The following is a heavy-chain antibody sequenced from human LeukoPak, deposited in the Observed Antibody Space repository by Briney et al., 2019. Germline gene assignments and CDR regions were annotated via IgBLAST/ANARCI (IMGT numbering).Heavy chain of an antibody. V-gene: IGHV1-2*02. CDR2: INPNSGGT. J-gene: IGHJ6*02. Sequence: GASVKVSCEASGHTFTGYYMHWVRQAPGQGLEWMGWINPNSGGTNYAQKFQGRVTMTRDTSISTAYMELSRLRSDDTAVYYCAREERLYYDSSGNLYYYYYGMDVWGQGTTVTVSS. D-gene: IGHD3-22*01. CDR3: AREERLYYDSSGNLYYYYYGMDV. CDR1: GHTFTGYY.